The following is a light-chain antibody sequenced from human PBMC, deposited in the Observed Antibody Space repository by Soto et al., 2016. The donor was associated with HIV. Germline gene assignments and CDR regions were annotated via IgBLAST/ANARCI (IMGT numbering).Light chain of an antibody. J-gene: IGLJ1*01. CDR3: QVWDSSFNFV. CDR1: NIRSKS. Sequence: SYVLTQPASLSVTPGQTAIITCVGDNIRSKSVHWYYEKPGQAPVLVLYDDRDRPSGISERFSGSISGNTATLIVSRVEAGDEADYYCQVWDSSFNFVFGRGTKVTVL. V-gene: IGLV3-21*02. CDR2: DDR.